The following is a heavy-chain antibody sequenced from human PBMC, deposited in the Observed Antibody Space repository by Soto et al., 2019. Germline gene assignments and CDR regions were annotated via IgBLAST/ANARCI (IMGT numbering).Heavy chain of an antibody. CDR1: GYTFTGYY. CDR3: ARERFQVISDGMDV. CDR2: INPETGGT. D-gene: IGHD2-21*01. V-gene: IGHV1-2*02. J-gene: IGHJ6*02. Sequence: SVKVSCKASGYTFTGYYVHWVREAPGQGLEWMGWINPETGGTSYAQKFQGRVTLSRDTSINTAYLELSSLRFDDAAVYFCARERFQVISDGMDVWGQGTTVTVSS.